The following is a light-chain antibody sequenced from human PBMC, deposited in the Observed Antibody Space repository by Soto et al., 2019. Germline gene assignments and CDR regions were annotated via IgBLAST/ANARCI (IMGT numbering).Light chain of an antibody. Sequence: SYELTQPPSVSVAPEKTATITCGGNNIGNKRVHWYRQKPGQAPVLLISYDSDRPSGIPERFSGSNSENTATLTISRVEAGDDVDYYCQVWDIMTDNYVFGSGTKHTVL. CDR3: QVWDIMTDNYV. CDR1: NIGNKR. J-gene: IGLJ1*01. CDR2: YDS. V-gene: IGLV3-21*04.